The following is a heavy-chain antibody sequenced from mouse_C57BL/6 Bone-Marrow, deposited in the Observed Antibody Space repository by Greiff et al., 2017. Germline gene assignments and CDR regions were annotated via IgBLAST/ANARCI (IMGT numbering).Heavy chain of an antibody. CDR3: VKAVGDWDDYWYFDV. Sequence: EVMLVESGGGLVQPGASLRLSCAASGFTFTDYYMSWVRQPPGKAPAWLALIRNKANGYTTEYTASVKGRFTISRDNSQNILYLQMNTLRAEDSATYYCVKAVGDWDDYWYFDVWGTGTTVTVSS. D-gene: IGHD4-1*01. V-gene: IGHV7-4*01. CDR1: GFTFTDYY. CDR2: IRNKANGYTT. J-gene: IGHJ1*03.